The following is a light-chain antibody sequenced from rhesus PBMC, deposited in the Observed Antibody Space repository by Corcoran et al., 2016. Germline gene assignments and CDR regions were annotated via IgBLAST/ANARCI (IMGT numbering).Light chain of an antibody. CDR3: CSYAGSYTYV. V-gene: IGLV2-32*01. CDR2: EVS. J-gene: IGLJ6*01. Sequence: QAALTQPRSVSGSPGQSVTISCTGTSSAIGGYNYVSWYQQHPGTAPKLMIYEVSKRPSGVSDRFSGSKSGNTASLTISGLQAEDEADYYCCSYAGSYTYVFGSGTKLTVL. CDR1: SSAIGGYNY.